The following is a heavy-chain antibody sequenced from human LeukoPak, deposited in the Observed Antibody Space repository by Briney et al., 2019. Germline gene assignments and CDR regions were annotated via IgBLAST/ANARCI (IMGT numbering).Heavy chain of an antibody. CDR2: IIPTFGTA. D-gene: IGHD5-18*01. J-gene: IGHJ3*02. V-gene: IGHV1-69*01. Sequence: GSSVKVSCKASGGTFISYAISWVRQAPGQGLEWMGGIIPTFGTANYAQKFQGRVTITADESTSTAYMELSSLRSEDTAVYYCARALGTAMVTAAFDIWGQGTMVTVSS. CDR3: ARALGTAMVTAAFDI. CDR1: GGTFISYA.